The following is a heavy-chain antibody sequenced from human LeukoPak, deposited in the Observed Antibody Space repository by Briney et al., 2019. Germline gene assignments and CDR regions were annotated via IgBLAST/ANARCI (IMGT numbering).Heavy chain of an antibody. D-gene: IGHD1-26*01. V-gene: IGHV3-23*01. Sequence: PGGSLRLSCAPSGFIFSSSAMSWVRQAPGKGLEWVSSISDTGGITYYVDSVKGRFTCSRDNSRNTLYLQMKSLRAEDTAVYYCARISYSGSSFDYWGQGTLVTVSS. J-gene: IGHJ4*02. CDR1: GFIFSSSA. CDR2: ISDTGGIT. CDR3: ARISYSGSSFDY.